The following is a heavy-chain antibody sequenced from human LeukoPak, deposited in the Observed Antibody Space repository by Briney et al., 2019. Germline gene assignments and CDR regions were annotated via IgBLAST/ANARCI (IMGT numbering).Heavy chain of an antibody. CDR3: ARDTSEGDYAWWFDP. CDR1: GYSFTSHY. D-gene: IGHD3-16*01. Sequence: ASVKVSCKASGYSFTSHYMHWVRQAPGQGLEWMGLINPRGTATRYAESFQGRLALTRDLSTSTDYMELSSLRSDDTAVYFCARDTSEGDYAWWFDPWGQGTLVTVAS. V-gene: IGHV1-46*01. CDR2: INPRGTAT. J-gene: IGHJ5*02.